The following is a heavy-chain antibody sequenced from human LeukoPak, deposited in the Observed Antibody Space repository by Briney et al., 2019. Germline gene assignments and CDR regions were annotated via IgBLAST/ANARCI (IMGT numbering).Heavy chain of an antibody. CDR1: GGSFSGYY. CDR3: ARTGSGWPFDY. D-gene: IGHD6-19*01. Sequence: PSETLSLTCAVYGGSFSGYYWSWIRQPPGKGLEWIGEIYHSGSTNHNPSLKSRVTISVDTSKNQFSLKLSSVTAADTAVYYCARTGSGWPFDYWGQGTLVTVSS. V-gene: IGHV4-34*01. CDR2: IYHSGST. J-gene: IGHJ4*02.